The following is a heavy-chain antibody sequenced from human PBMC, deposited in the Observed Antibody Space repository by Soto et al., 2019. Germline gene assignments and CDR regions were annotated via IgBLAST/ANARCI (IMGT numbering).Heavy chain of an antibody. CDR3: ARDQRYSSSSTPNYYYMDV. CDR2: ISSSGSTI. Sequence: GGSLRLSCAASGFTFSDYYMSWIRQAPGKGLEWVSYISSSGSTIYYADSMKGRFTISRDNAKNSLYLQMNSLRAEDTAVYYCARDQRYSSSSTPNYYYMDVWGKGTTVTVSS. D-gene: IGHD6-6*01. CDR1: GFTFSDYY. J-gene: IGHJ6*03. V-gene: IGHV3-11*01.